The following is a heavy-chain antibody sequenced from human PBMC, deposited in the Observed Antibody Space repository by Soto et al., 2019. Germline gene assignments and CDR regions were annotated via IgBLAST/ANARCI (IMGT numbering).Heavy chain of an antibody. CDR1: GFTFSDYA. V-gene: IGHV3-30*03. D-gene: IGHD6-19*01. J-gene: IGHJ4*02. CDR3: AMGGRQWLVTSDFNY. Sequence: VQLVESGGGVVQPGRSLRLSCAASGFTFSDYAMHWVRQAPGKGLEWVAVVSHDGRNTHYADSVKGRFTISRDCSKNTVYLELTSLRAEYTSVHYCAMGGRQWLVTSDFNYWGQGALFIVSS. CDR2: VSHDGRNT.